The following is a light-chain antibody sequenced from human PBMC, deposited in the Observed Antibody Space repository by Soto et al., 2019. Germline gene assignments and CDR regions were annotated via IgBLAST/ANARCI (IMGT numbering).Light chain of an antibody. CDR1: SSDVGGYNA. CDR3: CSYAGSYRYV. Sequence: QSALTQPRSVSGSPGQSVTISCTGTSSDVGGYNAVSWYQQNTGQAHKFMIYDVSKRPSGVPDRFSGSKSGNTASLTISGLQAEDAADYYCCSYAGSYRYVFGTGTKLTV. CDR2: DVS. V-gene: IGLV2-11*01. J-gene: IGLJ1*01.